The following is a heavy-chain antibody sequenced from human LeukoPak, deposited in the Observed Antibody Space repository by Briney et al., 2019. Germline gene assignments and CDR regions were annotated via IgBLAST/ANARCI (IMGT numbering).Heavy chain of an antibody. D-gene: IGHD1-26*01. CDR3: ARDPSGSSRRYFDY. V-gene: IGHV3-30*04. CDR1: GFTFSSYA. J-gene: IGHJ4*02. Sequence: PGRSLRLSCAASGFTFSSYATDWVRQAPGKGLEWVAVISYDGSNKYYADSVKGRFTISRDNSKNTLYLQMNSLRAEDTAVYYCARDPSGSSRRYFDYWGQGTLVTVSS. CDR2: ISYDGSNK.